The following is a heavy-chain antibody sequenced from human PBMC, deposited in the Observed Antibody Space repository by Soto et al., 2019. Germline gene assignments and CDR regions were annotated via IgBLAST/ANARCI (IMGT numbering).Heavy chain of an antibody. D-gene: IGHD1-26*01. CDR2: ISAHNGNT. Sequence: QVNLVQSGAEVKKPGASVKVSCKGSGYTFTTYGITWVRQAPGQGLEWMGWISAHNGNTNYAQKLQGRVTVTRDTATSTAYMELRSLRSDDTAVYYGASGRYGDYWGQGALVTVSS. CDR1: GYTFTTYG. V-gene: IGHV1-18*01. CDR3: ASGRYGDY. J-gene: IGHJ4*02.